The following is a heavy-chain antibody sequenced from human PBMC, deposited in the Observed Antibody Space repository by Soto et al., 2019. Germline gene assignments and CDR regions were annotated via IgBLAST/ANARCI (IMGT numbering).Heavy chain of an antibody. J-gene: IGHJ4*02. CDR3: ARARSGYDIDY. CDR1: GFTLSGYE. V-gene: IGHV3-48*03. Sequence: EVQLEESGGGLVQPGGSLRLSCVVSGFTLSGYEMNWVRQAPGKGLEYLSYISSSGRTIYYAASVKGRFTVSRDNAKNSLYLQMNSLRAEDTAVYDCARARSGYDIDYWGQGTLVTVSS. D-gene: IGHD5-12*01. CDR2: ISSSGRTI.